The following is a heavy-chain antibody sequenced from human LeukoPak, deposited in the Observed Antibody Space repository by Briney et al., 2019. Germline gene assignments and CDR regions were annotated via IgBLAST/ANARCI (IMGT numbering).Heavy chain of an antibody. CDR2: ISAYNGNT. Sequence: GASVKVSCKTSDYTFTSYGLAWVRQAPGQGLEWMGWISAYNGNTNYAQKLQGRVAMTTDTSTSTAYMELRSLRSDDTAVYYCARDGYFDYWGQGTLVIVSS. CDR1: DYTFTSYG. V-gene: IGHV1-18*01. J-gene: IGHJ4*02. CDR3: ARDGYFDY.